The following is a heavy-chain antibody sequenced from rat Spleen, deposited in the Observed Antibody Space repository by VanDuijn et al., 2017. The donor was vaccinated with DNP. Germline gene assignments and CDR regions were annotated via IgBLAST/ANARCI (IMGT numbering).Heavy chain of an antibody. CDR1: GFTFNKYW. Sequence: EVQLVESGGDLVQPGRSLKLSCVASGFTFNKYWMTWIRQVPGKGLEWVAAITSSGGSTYYPDSVKGRFTISRDNAKKTLYLQMNSLRSEDTATYYCARGSGTYYWYFDFWGPGVMVTVSS. CDR2: ITSSGGST. V-gene: IGHV5-31*01. J-gene: IGHJ1*01. D-gene: IGHD5-1*01. CDR3: ARGSGTYYWYFDF.